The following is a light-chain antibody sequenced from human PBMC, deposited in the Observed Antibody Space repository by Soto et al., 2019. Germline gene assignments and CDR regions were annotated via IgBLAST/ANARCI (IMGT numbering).Light chain of an antibody. CDR2: EVS. CDR1: SSDVGGYNY. V-gene: IGLV2-14*01. CDR3: TSYTSSNTLYV. Sequence: QSVLTQPPSASGSPGQSVTISCTGTSSDVGGYNYVSWYQQHPGKAPKLMIYEVSNRPSGVSNRFSGSKSGNTASLTISGLQAEDEADYYCTSYTSSNTLYVFGTGTKVTVL. J-gene: IGLJ1*01.